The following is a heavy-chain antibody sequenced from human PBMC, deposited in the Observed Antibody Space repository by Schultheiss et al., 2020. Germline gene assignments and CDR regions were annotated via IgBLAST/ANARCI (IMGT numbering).Heavy chain of an antibody. Sequence: GGSLRLSCAVSGFIFNHHGMHWVRQGPGKGLEWVAAISHDGNNRYTTDSVKGRFTISRDNSKNSLYLQMNSLRAEDTAVYYCATASFASSGPSAGAYWGQGTLVTVSS. CDR1: GFIFNHHG. J-gene: IGHJ4*02. CDR2: ISHDGNNR. D-gene: IGHD3-22*01. CDR3: ATASFASSGPSAGAY. V-gene: IGHV3-30*03.